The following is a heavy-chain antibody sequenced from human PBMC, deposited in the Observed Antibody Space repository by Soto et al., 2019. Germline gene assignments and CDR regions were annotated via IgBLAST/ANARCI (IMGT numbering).Heavy chain of an antibody. Sequence: EVQLVESGGGLVQPGGSLRLSCAAAGFTFSTYSMNWVRQAPGKGQEWVSYITSSSSTIYYADSVKGRFTISRDNAKNTLYLQMKSLTAEDTAVYYCARAGYSSRYSFDYWGQGTLVTVSS. D-gene: IGHD6-13*01. V-gene: IGHV3-48*01. CDR1: GFTFSTYS. J-gene: IGHJ4*02. CDR3: ARAGYSSRYSFDY. CDR2: ITSSSSTI.